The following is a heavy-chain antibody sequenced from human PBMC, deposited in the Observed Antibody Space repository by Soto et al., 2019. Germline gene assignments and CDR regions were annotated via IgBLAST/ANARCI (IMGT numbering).Heavy chain of an antibody. D-gene: IGHD1-26*01. CDR1: GYTFTDYG. CDR2: MNPKSGDP. Sequence: QVRLVQSGAEAKMPGASVKVSCKASGYTFTDYGIHWVRQATGQGVEWMGWMNPKSGDPVDEQKFQGRVSMTRATSKRTACMGMNSLKSEDPAVYYCARGGYSVVGATAYWVQGTLVTVSS. V-gene: IGHV1-8*01. CDR3: ARGGYSVVGATAY. J-gene: IGHJ4*02.